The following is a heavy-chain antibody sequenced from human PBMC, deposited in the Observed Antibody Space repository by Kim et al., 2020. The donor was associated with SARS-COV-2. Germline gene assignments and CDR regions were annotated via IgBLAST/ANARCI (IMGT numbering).Heavy chain of an antibody. Sequence: SQTLSLTCAISGDSVSSNSAAWNWIRQSPSRGLEWLGRTYYRSKWYNDYAVSVKSRITINPDTSKNQFSLQLNSVTPEDTAVYYCARSYYVRWLDRISYNWFDPWGQGTLVTVSS. CDR3: ARSYYVRWLDRISYNWFDP. J-gene: IGHJ5*02. CDR2: TYYRSKWYN. D-gene: IGHD6-19*01. V-gene: IGHV6-1*01. CDR1: GDSVSSNSAA.